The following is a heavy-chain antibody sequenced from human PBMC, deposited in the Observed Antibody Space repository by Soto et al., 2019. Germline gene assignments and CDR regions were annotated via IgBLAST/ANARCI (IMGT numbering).Heavy chain of an antibody. D-gene: IGHD2-2*03. CDR3: ARDGYCSSTSCFGYMDV. CDR1: GFTFSSYD. V-gene: IGHV3-13*01. J-gene: IGHJ6*03. CDR2: IGTAGDT. Sequence: EVQLVESGGGLVQPGGSLRLSCAASGFTFSSYDMHWVRQATGKGLEWVSAIGTAGDTYYPGSVKGRFTISRENAKNSLYLQMNSLRAGDTAVYYCARDGYCSSTSCFGYMDVWGKGTTVTVSS.